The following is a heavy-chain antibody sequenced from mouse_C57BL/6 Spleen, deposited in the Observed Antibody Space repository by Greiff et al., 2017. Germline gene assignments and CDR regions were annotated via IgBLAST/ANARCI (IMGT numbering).Heavy chain of an antibody. CDR3: AYYDYSFGY. D-gene: IGHD2-4*01. CDR2: IDPEDGEP. CDR1: GFNITAYY. V-gene: IGHV14-2*01. Sequence: VQLQQSGAELVKPGASVKLSCTASGFNITAYYLPWVKQRTEQGLEWIGRIDPEDGEPTYAPTFQGKATIPAATSSNTAYLQLSSLTSEDTAFYCCAYYDYSFGYWGQGTTLTVSS. J-gene: IGHJ2*01.